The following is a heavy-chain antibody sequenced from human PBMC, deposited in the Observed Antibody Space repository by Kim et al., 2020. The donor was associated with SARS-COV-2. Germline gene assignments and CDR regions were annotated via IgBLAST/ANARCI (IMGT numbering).Heavy chain of an antibody. J-gene: IGHJ6*02. Sequence: SETLSLTCTVSGYSISSGYYWGWIRQPPGKGLEWIGSIYHSGSTYYNPSLKSRVTISVDTSKNQFSLKLSSVTAADTAVYYCASLGGHSSSWYSYNYYYGMDVWGQGTTVTVSS. CDR2: IYHSGST. V-gene: IGHV4-38-2*02. CDR1: GYSISSGYY. D-gene: IGHD6-13*01. CDR3: ASLGGHSSSWYSYNYYYGMDV.